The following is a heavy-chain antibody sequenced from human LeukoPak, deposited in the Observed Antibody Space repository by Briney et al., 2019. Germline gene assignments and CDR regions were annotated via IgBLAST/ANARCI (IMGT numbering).Heavy chain of an antibody. CDR2: IYYSGST. CDR3: ARDAPPLYGSGSYLFDY. J-gene: IGHJ4*02. Sequence: SETLSLTCTVSGGSISSSSYYWGWIRQPPGKGLEWIGSIYYSGSTYYNPSLKSRVTISVDTSKNQFSLKLSSVTAADTAVYYCARDAPPLYGSGSYLFDYWGQGTLVTVSS. D-gene: IGHD3-10*01. CDR1: GGSISSSSYY. V-gene: IGHV4-39*07.